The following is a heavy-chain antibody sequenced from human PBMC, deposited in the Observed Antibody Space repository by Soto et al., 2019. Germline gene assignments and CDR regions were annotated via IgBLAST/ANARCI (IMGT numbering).Heavy chain of an antibody. CDR1: GGSISSYY. J-gene: IGHJ4*02. D-gene: IGHD5-12*01. Sequence: SETLSLTCTVSGGSISSYYWSWIRQPPGKGLEWIGYIYYSGSTNYNPSLKSRVTISVDTSKNQFSLKLSSVTAADTAVYYCARHMGGGYDFSDSFDYWGQGTRVTVPS. V-gene: IGHV4-59*08. CDR2: IYYSGST. CDR3: ARHMGGGYDFSDSFDY.